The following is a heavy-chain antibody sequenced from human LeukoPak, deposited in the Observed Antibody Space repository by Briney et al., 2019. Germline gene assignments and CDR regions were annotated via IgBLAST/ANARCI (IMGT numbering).Heavy chain of an antibody. CDR2: IIPIFGTA. Sequence: ASVKVSCKASGGTFSSYAISWVRQAPGQGLGWMGGIIPIFGTANYAQKFQGRVTITAEKSTSTAYMELSSLKSEDTAVYYCARSPVRGYSYQNYYGMDVWGKGTTVTVSS. CDR3: ARSPVRGYSYQNYYGMDV. J-gene: IGHJ6*04. D-gene: IGHD5-18*01. V-gene: IGHV1-69*06. CDR1: GGTFSSYA.